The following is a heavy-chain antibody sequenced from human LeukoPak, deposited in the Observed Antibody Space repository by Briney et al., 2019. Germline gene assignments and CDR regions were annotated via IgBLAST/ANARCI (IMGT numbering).Heavy chain of an antibody. CDR3: ARSPVVLVGATGGWA. Sequence: GESLKISCKGFGYGFASYWIGWVRQMPGKGLEYMGIIYPGDSDTRYSPSFQGQVTISADKSISTAYLQWSSLKASDTAMYYCARSPVVLVGATGGWAWGQGTLVTVSS. J-gene: IGHJ5*02. D-gene: IGHD1-26*01. CDR2: IYPGDSDT. CDR1: GYGFASYW. V-gene: IGHV5-51*01.